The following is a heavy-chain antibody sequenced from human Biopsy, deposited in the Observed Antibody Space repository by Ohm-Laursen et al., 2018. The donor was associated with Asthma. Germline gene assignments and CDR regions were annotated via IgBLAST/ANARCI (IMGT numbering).Heavy chain of an antibody. V-gene: IGHV3-48*02. J-gene: IGHJ6*02. D-gene: IGHD3-3*01. CDR2: ISSSSSTI. CDR3: ARMITIFGVVSRGMDV. Sequence: SLRLSCAASGFIFSNYALHWVRQAPGKGLEWVSYISSSSSTIYYADSVKGRFTISRDSAKNSLYLQMNSLRDEDTAVYYCARMITIFGVVSRGMDVWGQGTTVTVSS. CDR1: GFIFSNYA.